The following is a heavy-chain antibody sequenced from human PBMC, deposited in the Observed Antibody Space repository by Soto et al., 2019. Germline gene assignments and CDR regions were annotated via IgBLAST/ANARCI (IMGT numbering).Heavy chain of an antibody. CDR3: ARDRVVDSSSWYVYFQH. J-gene: IGHJ1*01. D-gene: IGHD6-13*01. Sequence: PXXSLRLSFAASGFTFSSYSMHWVLQAPGKGLEWVSYISSSSSTIYYADSVKGRFTISRDNAKNSLYLQMNSLRDEETAVYYCARDRVVDSSSWYVYFQHWGQGTLVTVSS. CDR2: ISSSSSTI. CDR1: GFTFSSYS. V-gene: IGHV3-48*02.